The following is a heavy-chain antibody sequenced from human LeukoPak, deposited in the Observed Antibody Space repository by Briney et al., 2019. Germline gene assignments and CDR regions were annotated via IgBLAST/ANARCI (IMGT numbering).Heavy chain of an antibody. CDR1: GFTFSSYG. V-gene: IGHV3-30*02. J-gene: IGHJ3*02. CDR2: IRYDGSNK. CDR3: AREPGYSSGPDAFDI. Sequence: GGSLRLSCAASGFTFSSYGMHWVRQAPGKGLEWVAFIRYDGSNKYYADSVKGRFTISRDNSKNTLYLQMNSLRAEDTAVYYCAREPGYSSGPDAFDIWGQGTMVTVSS. D-gene: IGHD6-19*01.